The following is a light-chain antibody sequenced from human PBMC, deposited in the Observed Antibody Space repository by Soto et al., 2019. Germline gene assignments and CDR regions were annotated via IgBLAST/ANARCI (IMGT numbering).Light chain of an antibody. Sequence: AIRMTQSPSSFSASTGDRVTITCRASQGISSYLAWYQQKPGKAPKLIIYAASTLQSGVTSRFSGSGSGTDFTLTISCLQSEDFATYYCQQYYSYPYTFGQGTKLEIK. CDR2: AAS. CDR3: QQYYSYPYT. CDR1: QGISSY. J-gene: IGKJ2*01. V-gene: IGKV1-8*01.